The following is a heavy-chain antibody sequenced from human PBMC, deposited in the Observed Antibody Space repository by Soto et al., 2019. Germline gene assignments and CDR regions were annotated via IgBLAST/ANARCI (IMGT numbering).Heavy chain of an antibody. Sequence: ASVKVSCKASGYTFTSYGISWVRQAPGQGLEWMGWISAYNGNTNYARKFQGRVTMTTDTSTSTAYMDLSSLRSDDTAVYYCAIRHSGVVYWGQGTLVPVSS. CDR1: GYTFTSYG. D-gene: IGHD3-10*01. CDR2: ISAYNGNT. J-gene: IGHJ4*02. V-gene: IGHV1-18*01. CDR3: AIRHSGVVY.